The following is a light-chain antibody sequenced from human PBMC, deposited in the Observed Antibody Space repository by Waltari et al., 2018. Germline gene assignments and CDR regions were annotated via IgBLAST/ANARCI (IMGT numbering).Light chain of an antibody. Sequence: SYELSQPAPVSVSPGQTARITCSGENVGHKFVYWYQQKPGQSPFVGIYEDKMRPSGLPERFSGSNSGNTAALTISGTQAMDEAEYYCQTWAGTTAVFGGGTKLTVL. J-gene: IGLJ3*02. V-gene: IGLV3-1*01. CDR3: QTWAGTTAV. CDR2: EDK. CDR1: NVGHKF.